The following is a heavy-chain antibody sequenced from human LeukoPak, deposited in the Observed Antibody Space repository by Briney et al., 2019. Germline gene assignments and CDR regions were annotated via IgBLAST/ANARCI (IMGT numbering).Heavy chain of an antibody. V-gene: IGHV3-74*01. CDR1: GFTFSSYW. CDR2: INSDGGST. CDR3: ARRIQGMAPYYFDY. Sequence: LTGGSLRLSCTASGFTFSSYWMHWVRHAPGKGLVWVSRINSDGGSTSYADSVKGRFTISRDNAKNTLYLQMNSLRAEDTAVYYCARRIQGMAPYYFDYWGQGTLVTVSS. D-gene: IGHD5-24*01. J-gene: IGHJ4*02.